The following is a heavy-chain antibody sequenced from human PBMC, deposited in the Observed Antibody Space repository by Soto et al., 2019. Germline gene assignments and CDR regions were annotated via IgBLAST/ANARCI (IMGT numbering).Heavy chain of an antibody. D-gene: IGHD2-2*01. V-gene: IGHV1-18*01. Sequence: QVQLVQSGAEVKKPGASVKVSCKASGYTFTSYGISWVRQAPGQGLEWMGWISAYNGNTNYAQKLQGRVTMTTDTSTSTAYIELRSLRSDDTAVYYCARVRIVVVPAAIQGFDYWGQGTLVTVSS. CDR3: ARVRIVVVPAAIQGFDY. CDR1: GYTFTSYG. J-gene: IGHJ4*02. CDR2: ISAYNGNT.